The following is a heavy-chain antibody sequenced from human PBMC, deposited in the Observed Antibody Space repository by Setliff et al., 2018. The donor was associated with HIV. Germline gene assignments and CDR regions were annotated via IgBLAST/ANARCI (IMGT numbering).Heavy chain of an antibody. D-gene: IGHD3-3*01. CDR2: IRPYNGNT. Sequence: GASVKVSCKASDHTFSSYDVTWVRQAPGQGLEWMGWIRPYNGNTNYAQKFQGRVTITADESTTTAYMELSSLRSEDTAVFYCARGGSGYYDFWSGSSAFEYWGQGTLVTVSS. CDR1: DHTFSSYD. CDR3: ARGGSGYYDFWSGSSAFEY. J-gene: IGHJ4*02. V-gene: IGHV1-18*01.